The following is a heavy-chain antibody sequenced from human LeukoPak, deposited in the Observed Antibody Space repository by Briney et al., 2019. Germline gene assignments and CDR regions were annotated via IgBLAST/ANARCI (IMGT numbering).Heavy chain of an antibody. J-gene: IGHJ4*02. CDR1: GFTFSSYA. CDR2: ISGSGGST. V-gene: IGHV3-23*01. CDR3: AKEEVTIFGAVIIPSHFDY. D-gene: IGHD3-3*01. Sequence: GGSLRLSCAASGFTFSSYAMSWVRQAPGKGLEWVSAISGSGGSTYYADSVKGRFTVSRDNSKNTLYLQMNSLRAEDTAVYYCAKEEVTIFGAVIIPSHFDYWGQGTLVTVSS.